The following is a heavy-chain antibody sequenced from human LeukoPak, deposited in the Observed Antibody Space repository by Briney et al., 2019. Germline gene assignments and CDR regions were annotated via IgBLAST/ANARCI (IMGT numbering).Heavy chain of an antibody. J-gene: IGHJ6*02. D-gene: IGHD2-2*01. CDR2: INAGNGNT. Sequence: ASVKVSCKASGYTFTSYAMHWVRQAPGQRLEWMGWINAGNGNTKYSQKFQGRVTITRDTSASTAYMELSSLRSEDTAVYYCARGILQHYGMDVWGQGTTVTVSS. CDR1: GYTFTSYA. V-gene: IGHV1-3*01. CDR3: ARGILQHYGMDV.